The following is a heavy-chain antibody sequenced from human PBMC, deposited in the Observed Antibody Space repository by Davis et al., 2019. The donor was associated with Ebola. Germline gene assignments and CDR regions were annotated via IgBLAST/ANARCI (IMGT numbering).Heavy chain of an antibody. CDR1: GFSLSTSGVG. CDR2: IYWDDDK. CDR3: ARSRDYYDSSGYYYFDY. V-gene: IGHV2-5*02. J-gene: IGHJ4*02. D-gene: IGHD3-22*01. Sequence: SGPTLVKPTQTLTLTCTFSGFSLSTSGVGVGWIRQPPGKALEWLALIYWDDDKRYSPSLKSRLTITKDTSKNQVVLTMTNMDPVDTATYYCARSRDYYDSSGYYYFDYWGQGTLVTVSS.